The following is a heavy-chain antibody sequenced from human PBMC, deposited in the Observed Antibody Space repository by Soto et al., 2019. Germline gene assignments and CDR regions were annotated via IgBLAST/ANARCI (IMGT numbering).Heavy chain of an antibody. Sequence: GGSLRLSCAASGFTFSSYGMHWVRQAPGKGLEWVAVISYDGSNKYYADSVRGRFTISRDNSKNTLYLQMNSLRAEDTAVYYCAKDGKYSGYDAHFDYWGQGTLVTVSS. D-gene: IGHD5-12*01. CDR3: AKDGKYSGYDAHFDY. V-gene: IGHV3-30*18. CDR2: ISYDGSNK. J-gene: IGHJ4*02. CDR1: GFTFSSYG.